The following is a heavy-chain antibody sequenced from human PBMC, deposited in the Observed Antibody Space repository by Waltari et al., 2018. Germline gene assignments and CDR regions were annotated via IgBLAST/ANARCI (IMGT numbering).Heavy chain of an antibody. D-gene: IGHD3-9*01. V-gene: IGHV4-4*07. CDR3: ARVIFHYDILTGSSLYDAFDI. CDR1: GGSISSYY. J-gene: IGHJ3*02. CDR2: IYTSGST. Sequence: QVQLQESGPGLVKPSETLSLTCTVSGGSISSYYWSWIRQPAGKGLEWIGRIYTSGSTNDNPSLKSRVTMSVDTSKNQFSLKLSSVTAADTAVYYCARVIFHYDILTGSSLYDAFDIWGQGTMVTVSS.